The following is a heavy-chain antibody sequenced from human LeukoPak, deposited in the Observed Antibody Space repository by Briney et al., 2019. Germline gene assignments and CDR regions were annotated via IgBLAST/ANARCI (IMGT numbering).Heavy chain of an antibody. D-gene: IGHD2-2*01. CDR3: AKDVCSSTSCDVGS. CDR2: ISGSAATI. J-gene: IGHJ5*02. CDR1: GFTFSSYA. V-gene: IGHV3-23*01. Sequence: PGGSLRLSCAASGFTFSSYAMSWVRQAPGKGLEWVSRISGSAATIYYPDSAKGRFTISRDNSKNRLYLQMNSLRVGDTAVYYCAKDVCSSTSCDVGSWGQGTLVTVSS.